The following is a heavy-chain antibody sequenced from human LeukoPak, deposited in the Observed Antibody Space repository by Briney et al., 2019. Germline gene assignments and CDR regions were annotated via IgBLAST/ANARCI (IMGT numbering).Heavy chain of an antibody. J-gene: IGHJ4*02. CDR1: GFTFSSYH. V-gene: IGHV3-21*01. Sequence: GGSLRLSCEVSGFTFSSYHMNWVRQAPGKGLEWVSSIGSSGSYIYYADSLTGRFTISRDNAKNSLYLQMNSLRAEDTAMYYCARRATTERGHSYGLDFWGQGALVTVSS. CDR3: ARRATTERGHSYGLDF. CDR2: IGSSGSYI. D-gene: IGHD5-18*01.